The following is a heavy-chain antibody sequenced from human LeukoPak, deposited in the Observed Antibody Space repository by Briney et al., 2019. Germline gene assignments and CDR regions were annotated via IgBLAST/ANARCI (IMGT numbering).Heavy chain of an antibody. CDR3: ARRATTERGHSYGLDF. D-gene: IGHD5-18*01. Sequence: KPGGSLRLSCAASGFTFSDYYMSWIRQAPGKGLEWVSYISSSGSTIYYADSVKGRFTISRDTAKNSLYLQMNSLRAEDTAMYYCARRATTERGHSYGLDFWGQGTLVTVSS. CDR2: ISSSGSTI. CDR1: GFTFSDYY. J-gene: IGHJ4*02. V-gene: IGHV3-11*04.